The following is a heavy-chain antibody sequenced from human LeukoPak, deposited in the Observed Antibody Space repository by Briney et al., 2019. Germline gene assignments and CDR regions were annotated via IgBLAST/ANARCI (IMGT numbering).Heavy chain of an antibody. Sequence: GASVRVSCKASGYTFTGYYMHWVRQAPGQGLEWMGWINPNSGGTNYAQKFQGRVTMTRDTSISTAYMELSRLRSDDTAVYYCARFPEVVRPHSNEAVMYWGQGTLVTVSS. CDR2: INPNSGGT. J-gene: IGHJ4*02. V-gene: IGHV1-2*02. CDR1: GYTFTGYY. CDR3: ARFPEVVRPHSNEAVMY. D-gene: IGHD2-15*01.